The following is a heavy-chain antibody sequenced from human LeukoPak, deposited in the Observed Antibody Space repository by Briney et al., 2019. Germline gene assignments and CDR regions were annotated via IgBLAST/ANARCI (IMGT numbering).Heavy chain of an antibody. Sequence: ASVKVSCKASGYTFTSYGISWVRQAPGQGLEWMGWISAYNGNTNYAQKLQGRVTMTTDTSTDTAYMELRSLRSDDTAVYYCARVERYYYSSGYYPWGQGTLVTVSS. CDR1: GYTFTSYG. CDR2: ISAYNGNT. CDR3: ARVERYYYSSGYYP. J-gene: IGHJ5*02. D-gene: IGHD3-22*01. V-gene: IGHV1-18*01.